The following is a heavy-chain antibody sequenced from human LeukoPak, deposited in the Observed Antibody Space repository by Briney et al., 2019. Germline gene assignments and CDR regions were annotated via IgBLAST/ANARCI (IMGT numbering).Heavy chain of an antibody. CDR2: IHYSGRT. Sequence: SETLSLTCTVSGGSISSSTYYWGWIRQPPGKGLEWLGSIHYSGRTYYNPSLKSRVTISVDTSKNQFSLKLTSVTAADTAVYYCARLWSGYRPPDYWGQGTLVTVSS. CDR3: ARLWSGYRPPDY. J-gene: IGHJ4*02. CDR1: GGSISSSTYY. V-gene: IGHV4-39*01. D-gene: IGHD3-3*01.